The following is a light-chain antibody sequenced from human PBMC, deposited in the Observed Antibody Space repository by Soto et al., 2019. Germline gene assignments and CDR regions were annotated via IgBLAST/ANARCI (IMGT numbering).Light chain of an antibody. V-gene: IGKV1-9*01. CDR2: AAS. Sequence: LTQSPGFLSVAIGHRFTITCLASQGISSYLAWYQQKPGKGPKLLIYAASTLQSGVPLRFSGSGSGTEFTLTVSIRKLEDFATYEYQQLNSYIIPFGDGTRLEI. J-gene: IGKJ5*01. CDR3: QQLNSYIIP. CDR1: QGISSY.